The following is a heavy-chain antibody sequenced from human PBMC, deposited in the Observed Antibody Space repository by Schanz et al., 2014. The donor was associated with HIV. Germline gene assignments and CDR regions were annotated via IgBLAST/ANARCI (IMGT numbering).Heavy chain of an antibody. V-gene: IGHV3-7*01. D-gene: IGHD1-26*01. CDR2: IKQDESEK. CDR1: GFSFSNFW. Sequence: EVRLVESGGGLVQSGGSLRLSCAASGFSFSNFWVTWVRQAPGKRLEWVANIKQDESEKYYADSVKGRFTISRDNAKNLLYLQMNSLRAEDTAVYYCVLPSPKIVGGLGEHYFDPGGQGTLVTVSP. J-gene: IGHJ5*02. CDR3: VLPSPKIVGGLGEHYFDP.